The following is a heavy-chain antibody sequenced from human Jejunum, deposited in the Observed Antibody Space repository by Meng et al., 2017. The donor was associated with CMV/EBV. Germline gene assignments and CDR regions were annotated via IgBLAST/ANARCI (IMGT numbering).Heavy chain of an antibody. CDR2: IYSNGAT. Sequence: QGQLQESGPGLVKPSETLNLTCAGYGGSIGAYYWSWIRQPAGKGLEWIGRIYSNGATNYNPSLKSRVTMSVDTSKNQFSLKLSSVTAADTAVYFCARDMHREVVIQDYWGQGTLVTVSS. J-gene: IGHJ4*02. V-gene: IGHV4-4*07. CDR1: GGSIGAYY. D-gene: IGHD3-10*01. CDR3: ARDMHREVVIQDY.